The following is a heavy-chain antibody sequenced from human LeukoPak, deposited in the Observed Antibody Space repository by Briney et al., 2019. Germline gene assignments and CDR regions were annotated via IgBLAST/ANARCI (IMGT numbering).Heavy chain of an antibody. D-gene: IGHD1-1*01. J-gene: IGHJ4*02. Sequence: GGSLRLSCPASGFTFSSYSMNWVRQAPGKGLEWVSYISSSSSTIYYADSVKGRFTISRDNAKNSLYLQMNSLRAEDTAVYYYARDPRNSQLGYWGQGTLVTVSS. CDR1: GFTFSSYS. CDR2: ISSSSSTI. V-gene: IGHV3-48*01. CDR3: ARDPRNSQLGY.